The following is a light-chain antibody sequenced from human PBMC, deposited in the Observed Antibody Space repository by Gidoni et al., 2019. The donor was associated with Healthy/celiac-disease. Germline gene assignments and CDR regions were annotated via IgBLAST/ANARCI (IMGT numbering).Light chain of an antibody. V-gene: IGLV2-14*01. Sequence: QSALTQPASVSGSPGQSITISCTGTSSDVGGYNYVAWYQQPPGKAPKLMIYDVSNRPSGVSNRFSGSKSGNTASLTISGLQAEDEADYYCSSYTSSSTPRVFGTGTKVTVL. CDR3: SSYTSSSTPRV. CDR1: SSDVGGYNY. J-gene: IGLJ1*01. CDR2: DVS.